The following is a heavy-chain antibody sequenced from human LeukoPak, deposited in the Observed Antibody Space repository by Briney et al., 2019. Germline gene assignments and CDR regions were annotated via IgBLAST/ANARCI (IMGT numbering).Heavy chain of an antibody. CDR2: ISWDGGST. CDR1: GFTFDDYT. V-gene: IGHV3-43*01. Sequence: GGSLRLSCAASGFTFDDYTMHWVRQAPGKGLEWVSLISWDGGSTYYADSVKGRFTISRDNSKNSLYLQTNSLRTEDTALYYCAKGDLHDSWGQLEHLGYFDYWGQGTLVTVSS. CDR3: AKGDLHDSWGQLEHLGYFDY. J-gene: IGHJ4*02. D-gene: IGHD1-1*01.